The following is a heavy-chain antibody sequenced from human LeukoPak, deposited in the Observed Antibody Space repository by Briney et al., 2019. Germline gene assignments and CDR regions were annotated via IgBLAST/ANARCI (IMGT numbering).Heavy chain of an antibody. CDR2: IYTSGST. Sequence: SETLSLTCTVSGGSISTYYWSWIRQPAGKGLEWIGRIYTSGSTNYNASLKSRITMSVDMSKNQFTLRLSSVTAADTAVYYCAREGYCSSIACYRRNMFDYWGQGTLVTVSS. CDR1: GGSISTYY. CDR3: AREGYCSSIACYRRNMFDY. J-gene: IGHJ4*02. D-gene: IGHD2-2*01. V-gene: IGHV4-4*07.